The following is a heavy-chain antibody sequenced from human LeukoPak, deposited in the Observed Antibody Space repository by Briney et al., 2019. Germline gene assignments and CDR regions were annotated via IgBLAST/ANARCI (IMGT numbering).Heavy chain of an antibody. J-gene: IGHJ4*02. CDR1: GLIVSSNY. CDR3: ARDPSRGLYYLDH. CDR2: IYSGGSM. D-gene: IGHD3/OR15-3a*01. Sequence: GGSLRLSCAASGLIVSSNYMSWVRQAPGKGLEWVSVIYSGGSMYYADSVNGRFAISRDNSTNTLYLQMNSLRAEDTAVYYCARDPSRGLYYLDHGGQETLITVP. V-gene: IGHV3-53*01.